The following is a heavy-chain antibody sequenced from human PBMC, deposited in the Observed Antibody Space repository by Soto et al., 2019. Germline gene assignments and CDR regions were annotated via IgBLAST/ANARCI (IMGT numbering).Heavy chain of an antibody. CDR2: TYYRSKWYN. D-gene: IGHD3-3*01. V-gene: IGHV6-1*01. Sequence: PSRTLSLTCASSGNSVSSNSAAWNWIRQSPSSGLEWLGRTYYRSKWYNDYAVSVKSRITINPDTSKNQFSLQLNSVTPEDTAVYYCARILRFFEWPLRDDAFDIWGQGTMVTVSS. J-gene: IGHJ3*02. CDR3: ARILRFFEWPLRDDAFDI. CDR1: GNSVSSNSAA.